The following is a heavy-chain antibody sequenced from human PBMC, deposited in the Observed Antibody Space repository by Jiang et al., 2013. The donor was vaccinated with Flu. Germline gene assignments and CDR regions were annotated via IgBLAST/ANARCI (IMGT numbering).Heavy chain of an antibody. J-gene: IGHJ5*02. CDR2: IRSKAYGGTT. CDR1: GFTFGDYA. Sequence: SLRLSCTASGFTFGDYAMSWFRQAPGKGLEWVGFIRSKAYGGTTEYAASVKGRFTISRDDSKSIAYLQMNSLKTEDTAVYYCTRAPSSWYVRWFDPWGQGTLVTVSS. CDR3: TRAPSSWYVRWFDP. D-gene: IGHD6-13*01. V-gene: IGHV3-49*03.